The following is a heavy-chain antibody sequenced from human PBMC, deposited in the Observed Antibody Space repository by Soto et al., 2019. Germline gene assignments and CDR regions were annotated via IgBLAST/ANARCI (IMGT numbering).Heavy chain of an antibody. Sequence: QVQLQESGPGLVKPSQTPSLTCTVSGGSISSGGYYWSWIRQHPGKGLEWIGYIYYSGSTYYNPSLKSRVTISVDTSKNQFSLKLSSVTASDTAVYYCAREPTSLGCSGGSCYPGQAFDIWGQGTMVTVSS. CDR3: AREPTSLGCSGGSCYPGQAFDI. CDR1: GGSISSGGYY. CDR2: IYYSGST. V-gene: IGHV4-31*03. J-gene: IGHJ3*02. D-gene: IGHD2-15*01.